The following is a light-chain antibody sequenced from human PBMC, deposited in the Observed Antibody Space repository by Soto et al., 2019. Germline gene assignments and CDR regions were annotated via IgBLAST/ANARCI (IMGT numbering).Light chain of an antibody. Sequence: EIVFTHSPSSLSLSPVERATLSCRASQTVSSYLAWYQQKPGQAPRLLIYDASSRATGIPARFSGSESGTDFTLTISSLEAEDFAVYYCQHGLTFGPGTKVDIK. CDR3: QHGLT. V-gene: IGKV3-11*01. CDR1: QTVSSY. CDR2: DAS. J-gene: IGKJ3*01.